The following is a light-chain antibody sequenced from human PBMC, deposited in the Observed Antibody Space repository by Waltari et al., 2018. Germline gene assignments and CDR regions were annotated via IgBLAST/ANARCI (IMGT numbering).Light chain of an antibody. CDR2: EVR. V-gene: IGLV2-14*01. CDR3: TSYSSGRTPVV. J-gene: IGLJ1*01. Sequence: QSALTQPASVSGSPGQSITISCTGSSGYIGTYKYVSWYQQHPGQAPKLLIYEVRNRPSGVSSRFSGTKSGNTASLTISGLQAEDDANYYCTSYSSGRTPVVFGSGTKVTVL. CDR1: SGYIGTYKY.